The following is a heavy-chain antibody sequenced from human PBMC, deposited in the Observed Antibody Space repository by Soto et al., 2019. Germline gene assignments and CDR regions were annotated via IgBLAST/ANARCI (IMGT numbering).Heavy chain of an antibody. D-gene: IGHD3-10*01. CDR2: ISSSSSYI. CDR3: ARDVLLWFGELLGPFDY. V-gene: IGHV3-21*01. Sequence: PGGSLRLSXAASGFTFSSYSMNWVRQAPGKGLEWVSSISSSSSYIYYADSVKGRFTISRDNAKNSLYLQMNSLRAEDTAVYYCARDVLLWFGELLGPFDYWGQGTLVTVSS. CDR1: GFTFSSYS. J-gene: IGHJ4*02.